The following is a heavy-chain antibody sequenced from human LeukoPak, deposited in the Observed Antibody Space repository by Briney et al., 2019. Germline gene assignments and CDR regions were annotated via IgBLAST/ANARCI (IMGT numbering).Heavy chain of an antibody. D-gene: IGHD6-6*01. Sequence: GGSLRLSCAASGFTFSSYAIHWVRQAPGKGLEWVAVISYDGSNKYYADSVKGRFTISRDNSKNTLNLQMDSLRAEDTAVYYCASHIAARPRFDYWGQGTLVTVSS. J-gene: IGHJ4*02. CDR2: ISYDGSNK. CDR3: ASHIAARPRFDY. V-gene: IGHV3-30-3*01. CDR1: GFTFSSYA.